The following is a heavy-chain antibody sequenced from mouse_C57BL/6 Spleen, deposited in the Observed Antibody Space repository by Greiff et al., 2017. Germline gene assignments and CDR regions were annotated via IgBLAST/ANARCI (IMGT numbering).Heavy chain of an antibody. J-gene: IGHJ1*03. V-gene: IGHV1-52*01. CDR1: GYTFTSYW. CDR3: ARSSGTPWYFDV. Sequence: QVQLQQPGAELVRPGSSVKLSCKASGYTFTSYWMHWVKQRPIQGLEWIGNIDPSDSETHYNQKFKDKATLTVDKSSSTAYMQLSSLTSEDSAVYYCARSSGTPWYFDVWGTGTTVTVSS. D-gene: IGHD4-1*01. CDR2: IDPSDSET.